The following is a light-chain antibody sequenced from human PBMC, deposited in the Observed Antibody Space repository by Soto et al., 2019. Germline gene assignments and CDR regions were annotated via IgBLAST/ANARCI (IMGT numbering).Light chain of an antibody. CDR2: DNN. J-gene: IGLJ2*01. CDR3: ASLDSTLSAVV. V-gene: IGLV1-51*01. Sequence: QAVVTQAPSVSAAPGQKVNISCSGSSSNIGNNYVSWFQQFPGTAPKLLIYDNNERPSGIPDRFSGSKSVTSATLGITGLHTGDEADYYCASLDSTLSAVVFGGGTKVTVL. CDR1: SSNIGNNY.